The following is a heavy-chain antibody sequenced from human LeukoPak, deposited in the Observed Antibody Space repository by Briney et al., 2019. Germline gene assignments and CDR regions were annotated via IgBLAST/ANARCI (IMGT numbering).Heavy chain of an antibody. J-gene: IGHJ5*02. Sequence: PSETLSLTCTVSGGSISSYYWSWIRQPAGKGLEWIGRIYTSVTTNYNPSLKGRVTMSLDTSKNQFSMKLSSVTAADTAVYYCARARGVSWFDPWGQGTLVTVSS. CDR2: IYTSVTT. CDR1: GGSISSYY. CDR3: ARARGVSWFDP. V-gene: IGHV4-4*07. D-gene: IGHD3-10*01.